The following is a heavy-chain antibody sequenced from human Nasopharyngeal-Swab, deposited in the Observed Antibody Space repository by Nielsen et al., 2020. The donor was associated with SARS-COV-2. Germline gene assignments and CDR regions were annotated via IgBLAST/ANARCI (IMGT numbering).Heavy chain of an antibody. CDR1: RFTFSRWP. Sequence: GESLKISCVASRFTFSRWPMHWVRQPPGKGLQWVSRINTDGTTTNYADSVRGRFTISRDNAKNTLYLQMNSLRAEDTAVYYCARDVGGRDNYWGQGALVTVSS. J-gene: IGHJ4*02. CDR2: INTDGTTT. V-gene: IGHV3-74*01. CDR3: ARDVGGRDNY. D-gene: IGHD2-15*01.